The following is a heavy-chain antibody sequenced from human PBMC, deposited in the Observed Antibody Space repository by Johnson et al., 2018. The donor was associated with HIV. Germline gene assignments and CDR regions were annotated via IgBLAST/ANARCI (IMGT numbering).Heavy chain of an antibody. J-gene: IGHJ3*02. Sequence: QVQLVESGGGVVQPGGSLRLSCAASGFTVSSYTMHWVRQAPGKGLEWVAVISYDGSNKYYADSVKGRFTISRDNSKNTLYLQMNSLRAEDTAVYYCAKDNIPGIAAAGLGNAFDIWGQGTMVTVSS. CDR2: ISYDGSNK. V-gene: IGHV3-30-3*01. CDR1: GFTVSSYT. D-gene: IGHD6-13*01. CDR3: AKDNIPGIAAAGLGNAFDI.